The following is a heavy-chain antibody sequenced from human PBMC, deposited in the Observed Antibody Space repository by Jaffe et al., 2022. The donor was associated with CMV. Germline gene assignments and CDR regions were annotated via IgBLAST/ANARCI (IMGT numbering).Heavy chain of an antibody. CDR3: VKDRGTNWNYAHNWIDP. J-gene: IGHJ5*02. CDR2: INWNSESK. CDR1: GFTFDDYA. V-gene: IGHV3-9*01. D-gene: IGHD1-7*01. Sequence: EVQLVESGGGLVQPGRSLRLSCAASGFTFDDYAMHWVRQAPGKGLEWVSGINWNSESKGYGDSVKGRFTISRDNAKKSLYLQMNSLRAEDSAFYYCVKDRGTNWNYAHNWIDPWGQGALVTVSS.